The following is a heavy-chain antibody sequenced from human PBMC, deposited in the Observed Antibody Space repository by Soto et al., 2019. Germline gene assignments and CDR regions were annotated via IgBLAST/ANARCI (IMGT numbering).Heavy chain of an antibody. D-gene: IGHD4-17*01. CDR2: IYYSGST. J-gene: IGHJ5*02. CDR1: GGSISSYY. Sequence: SETLSLTCTVSGGSISSYYWSWIRQPPGKGLEWIGYIYYSGSTNYNPSLKSRVTISVDTSKNQFSLKLSSVTAADTAVYYCARDLGDYGDYNWFDPWGQGTLVTVSS. V-gene: IGHV4-59*01. CDR3: ARDLGDYGDYNWFDP.